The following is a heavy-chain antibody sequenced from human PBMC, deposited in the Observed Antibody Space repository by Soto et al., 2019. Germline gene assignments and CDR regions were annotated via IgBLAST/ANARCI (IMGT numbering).Heavy chain of an antibody. J-gene: IGHJ4*02. CDR2: LTETGGST. CDR1: TFNLKNYA. V-gene: IGHV3-23*01. D-gene: IGHD3-16*01. CDR3: AKIKGAITFLHFDN. Sequence: GGSLRLSCVASTFNLKNYAMAWVRQAPGKGLEWVSALTETGGSTYYAASVKGRFTISRDNSRNTLYLQMDRLRVDDTAVYYCAKIKGAITFLHFDNWGQGTLFTFS.